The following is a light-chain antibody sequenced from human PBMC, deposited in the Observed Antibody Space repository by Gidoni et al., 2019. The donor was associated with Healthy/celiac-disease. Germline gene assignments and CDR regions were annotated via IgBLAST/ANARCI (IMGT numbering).Light chain of an antibody. V-gene: IGKV4-1*01. J-gene: IGKJ2*01. CDR3: QQYYSTPRT. CDR2: WAS. Sequence: DIVMTQSPDSLAVSLGERATINCKSSQSVLYSSNNKNYLAWYQQKPGQPPKLLIYWASTPESGVPDRFSGSGSGTDFTLTISSLQAEDVAVYYCQQYYSTPRTFGQGTKLEIK. CDR1: QSVLYSSNNKNY.